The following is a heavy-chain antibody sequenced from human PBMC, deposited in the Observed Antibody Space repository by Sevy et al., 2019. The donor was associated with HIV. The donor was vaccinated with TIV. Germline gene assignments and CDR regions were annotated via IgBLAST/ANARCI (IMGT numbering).Heavy chain of an antibody. CDR2: ISSSGSTI. D-gene: IGHD5-18*01. J-gene: IGHJ5*02. CDR1: GFTFSDYY. CDR3: AREEEDIQLWS. Sequence: GGSLRLSCAASGFTFSDYYMSWIRQAPGKGLEWVSYISSSGSTIYYADSVKGRFTISRDNAKNSLYLQMNSLRAEDTAVYCCAREEEDIQLWSWGQGTLVTVSS. V-gene: IGHV3-11*01.